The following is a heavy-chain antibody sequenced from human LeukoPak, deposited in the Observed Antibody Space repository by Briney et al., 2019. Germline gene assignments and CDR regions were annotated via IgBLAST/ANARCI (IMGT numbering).Heavy chain of an antibody. D-gene: IGHD4-23*01. CDR3: ARLDYGGSELVDY. Sequence: GESLKISCKGSGYRFSDYWIGWVRQMPGKGLEGMGIIYPDDSDTRYSPSFQGQVTISADKSITTAYLQWTSLKASDTAIFYCARLDYGGSELVDYWGQGTLVTVSS. V-gene: IGHV5-51*01. J-gene: IGHJ4*02. CDR2: IYPDDSDT. CDR1: GYRFSDYW.